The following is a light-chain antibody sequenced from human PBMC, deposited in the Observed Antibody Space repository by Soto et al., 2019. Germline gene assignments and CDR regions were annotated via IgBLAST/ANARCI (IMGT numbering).Light chain of an antibody. J-gene: IGKJ2*01. CDR1: QSVLYSSNNKNY. CDR3: QQHYSTPRT. Sequence: DIVMTQSPDSLAVSLGERATINCKSSQSVLYSSNNKNYLAWYQQKPGQPPKLLIYWASTRESGVPDRFSGSGSGTDLTLAISSLQAEDVAVYYCQQHYSTPRTFGQGTKVDIK. V-gene: IGKV4-1*01. CDR2: WAS.